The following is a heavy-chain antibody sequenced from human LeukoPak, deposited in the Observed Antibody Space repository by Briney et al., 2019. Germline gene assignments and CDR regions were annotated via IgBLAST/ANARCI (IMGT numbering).Heavy chain of an antibody. V-gene: IGHV1-69*05. D-gene: IGHD2-2*01. CDR2: IIPIFGTA. CDR3: ASVGHCSSTSCYYYDAFDI. CDR1: GGTFSSYA. Sequence: ASVKVSCKASGGTFSSYAISWVRQAPGQGLEWMGGIIPIFGTAQYAQKVQGRVTMSTDESTSTAYMELRSLRSEDTAVYYCASVGHCSSTSCYYYDAFDIWGQGTMVTVSS. J-gene: IGHJ3*02.